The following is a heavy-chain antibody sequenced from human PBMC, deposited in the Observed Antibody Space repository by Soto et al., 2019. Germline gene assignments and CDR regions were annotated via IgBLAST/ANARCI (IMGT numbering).Heavy chain of an antibody. CDR3: ARTSGGYCSSTSCYTD. D-gene: IGHD2-2*02. V-gene: IGHV4-59*08. CDR1: GGSISSYY. J-gene: IGHJ4*02. Sequence: PSETLSLTCTVSGGSISSYYWSWIRQPPGKGLEWIGYIYYSGSTNYNPSLKSRVTISVDMSKNQFSLKLSSVTAADTAVYYCARTSGGYCSSTSCYTDWGQGTLVTVSS. CDR2: IYYSGST.